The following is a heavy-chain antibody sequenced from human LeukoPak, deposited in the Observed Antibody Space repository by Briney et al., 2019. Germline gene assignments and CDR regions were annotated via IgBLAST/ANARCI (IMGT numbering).Heavy chain of an antibody. CDR2: ISWNSGSI. D-gene: IGHD1-26*01. J-gene: IGHJ4*02. Sequence: GGSLRLSCAASGFTFDDYAMHWVRHAPGKGLEWVSGISWNSGSIGYADSVKGRFTISRDNAKNSLYLQMNSLRAEDMALYYCAKDVGATPLYYFDYWGQGTLVTVSS. CDR1: GFTFDDYA. V-gene: IGHV3-9*03. CDR3: AKDVGATPLYYFDY.